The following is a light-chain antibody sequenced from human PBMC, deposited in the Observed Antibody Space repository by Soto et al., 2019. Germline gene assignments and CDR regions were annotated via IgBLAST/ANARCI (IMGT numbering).Light chain of an antibody. V-gene: IGLV2-11*01. CDR2: DVT. CDR1: SSDVGGYNY. J-gene: IGLJ1*01. Sequence: QSVLTQPRSVSGSPGQSVTISCTGTSSDVGGYNYVSWYQQHPGTAPKLMIYDVTKRPSGVPDRFSGSKSGNTASLTISGLQAEDEADYYCCSYAGSYTLYVFGPGTKLTVL. CDR3: CSYAGSYTLYV.